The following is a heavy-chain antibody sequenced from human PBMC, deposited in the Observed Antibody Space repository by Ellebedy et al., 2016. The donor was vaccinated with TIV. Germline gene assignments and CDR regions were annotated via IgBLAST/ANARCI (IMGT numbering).Heavy chain of an antibody. Sequence: ASVKVSXXASGYTFPSYGISWVRQAPGQGLEWMGWISAYNGERNSAQKLQGRVTMTTDTSTSTAYMELRSLSSDDTAVYYCARLGFGELLKGYYYYYGMDVWGQGTTVTVSS. D-gene: IGHD3-10*01. CDR1: GYTFPSYG. J-gene: IGHJ6*02. CDR2: ISAYNGER. CDR3: ARLGFGELLKGYYYYYGMDV. V-gene: IGHV1-18*01.